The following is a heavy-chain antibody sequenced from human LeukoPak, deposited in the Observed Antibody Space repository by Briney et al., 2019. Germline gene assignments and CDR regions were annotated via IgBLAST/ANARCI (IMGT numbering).Heavy chain of an antibody. J-gene: IGHJ2*01. CDR3: ARGIVVVPAEKYFDL. Sequence: PSETLSLTCTVSGGSISRDYWSWIRQPPGKGLEWIGYIYYSGSTNYNPSLKSRVTISVDTSKNQFSLKLSSVTAADTAVYYCARGIVVVPAEKYFDLWGRGTLVTVSS. CDR2: IYYSGST. V-gene: IGHV4-59*01. CDR1: GGSISRDY. D-gene: IGHD2-2*01.